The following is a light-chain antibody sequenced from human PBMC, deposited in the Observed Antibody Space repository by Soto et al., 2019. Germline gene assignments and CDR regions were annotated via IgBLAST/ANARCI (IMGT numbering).Light chain of an antibody. CDR3: QQGHSFPLT. V-gene: IGKV1-12*01. CDR1: QGISGR. Sequence: DIQMTQSPSSVSASVGDRVTITCRASQGISGRLAWYQQTPGKAPRLLIYETSTLQTGVPSRFSGSGSGTDFTLTIISLQPEDFAIYYCQQGHSFPLTVGGGTKVEI. J-gene: IGKJ4*01. CDR2: ETS.